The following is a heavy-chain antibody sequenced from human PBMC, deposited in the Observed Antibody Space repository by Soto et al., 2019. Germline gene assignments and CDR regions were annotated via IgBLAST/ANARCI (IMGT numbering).Heavy chain of an antibody. CDR1: GGSFSGYY. D-gene: IGHD3-3*01. CDR2: INHSGST. Sequence: SETLSLTCAVYGGSFSGYYWSWIRQPPGKGLEWIGEINHSGSTNYNPSLKSRVTISVDTSKNQFSLKLSSVTAADTAVYYCAIRFLEWEDAFDIWGQGTMVTVSS. CDR3: AIRFLEWEDAFDI. V-gene: IGHV4-34*01. J-gene: IGHJ3*02.